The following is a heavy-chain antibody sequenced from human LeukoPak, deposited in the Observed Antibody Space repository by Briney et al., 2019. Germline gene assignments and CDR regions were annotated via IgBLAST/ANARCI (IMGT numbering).Heavy chain of an antibody. CDR2: VYYTGST. V-gene: IGHV4-59*08. Sequence: SETLSLTCSVSGGSVSNYYWGWIRQPPGKGLEWIGYVYYTGSTNFNPSLKSRVTMFEDKSKNQFSLRLYSVTVADTAVYYCARHFAYSSSSYFDYWGQGSLVTVSS. D-gene: IGHD6-6*01. CDR1: GGSVSNYY. CDR3: ARHFAYSSSSYFDY. J-gene: IGHJ4*02.